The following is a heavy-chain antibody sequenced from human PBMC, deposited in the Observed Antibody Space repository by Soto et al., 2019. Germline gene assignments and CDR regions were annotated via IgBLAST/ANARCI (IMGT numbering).Heavy chain of an antibody. D-gene: IGHD2-2*01. J-gene: IGHJ4*02. CDR3: AHGYCTTSSCYGFDY. CDR2: VYWNDDL. V-gene: IGHV2-5*01. CDR1: GFSLTASGDG. Sequence: QITLKESGPTLVKPTQTLTLTCTFSGFSLTASGDGVGWIRQPPGKALEWLALVYWNDDLRHSPSLQSRLTITKDSSRNHVVLTMTNMDAEDTATYYCAHGYCTTSSCYGFDYWGQGTLVTVSS.